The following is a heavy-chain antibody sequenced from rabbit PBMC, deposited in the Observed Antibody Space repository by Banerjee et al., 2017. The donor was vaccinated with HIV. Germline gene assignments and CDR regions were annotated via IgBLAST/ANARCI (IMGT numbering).Heavy chain of an antibody. CDR2: IYASSGTT. Sequence: QSLEESGGDLVKPGASLTLTCTASGFSFSHSYWICWVRQAPGKGLELIACIYASSGTTWYANWVNGRFTISRSTSLNTVDLQMTSLTAADTATYFCARDYAGDGVAGYHFKLWGPGTLVTVS. V-gene: IGHV1S43*01. CDR1: GFSFSHSYW. D-gene: IGHD4-2*01. J-gene: IGHJ4*01. CDR3: ARDYAGDGVAGYHFKL.